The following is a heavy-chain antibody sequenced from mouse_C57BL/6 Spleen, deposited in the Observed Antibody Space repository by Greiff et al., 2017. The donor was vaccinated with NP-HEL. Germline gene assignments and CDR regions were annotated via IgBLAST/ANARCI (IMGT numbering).Heavy chain of an antibody. CDR1: GYSFTGYY. Sequence: VQLQQSGPELVKPGASVKISCKASGYSFTGYYMNWVKQSPEKSLEWIGEINPSTGGTTYNQKFKAKATLTVDKASSTAYMQRKSLTSEDSAVYYCARLGLGEDYWGQGTTLTVSS. D-gene: IGHD4-1*01. V-gene: IGHV1-42*01. CDR3: ARLGLGEDY. J-gene: IGHJ2*01. CDR2: INPSTGGT.